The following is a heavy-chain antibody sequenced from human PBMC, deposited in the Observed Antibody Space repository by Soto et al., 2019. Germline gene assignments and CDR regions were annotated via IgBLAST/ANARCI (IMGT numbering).Heavy chain of an antibody. D-gene: IGHD3-22*01. CDR1: GFTLSDYG. Sequence: QVQLVESGGGVVQPGRSLRLSCTASGFTLSDYGMHWVRQAPGKGLEGVAVIWHDGGEKYYAGSVTGRFTISRDNSKNTVHLQIDSLGTEDTALYYCARDPGRDSPIDYWGQGTLVTVSS. V-gene: IGHV3-33*01. J-gene: IGHJ4*02. CDR3: ARDPGRDSPIDY. CDR2: IWHDGGEK.